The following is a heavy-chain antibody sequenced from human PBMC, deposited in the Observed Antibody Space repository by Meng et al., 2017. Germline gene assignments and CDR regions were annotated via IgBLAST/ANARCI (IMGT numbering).Heavy chain of an antibody. CDR3: ASLRIAVAGINWFDP. J-gene: IGHJ5*02. Sequence: LRLQESGPGVVKPPGTLSLTCTVSGGSISSSSYYWGWIRQPPGKGLEWIGSIYYSGSTYYNPSLKSRVTISVDTSKNQFSLKLSSVTAADTAVYYCASLRIAVAGINWFDPWGQGTLVTVSS. D-gene: IGHD6-19*01. CDR2: IYYSGST. V-gene: IGHV4-39*07. CDR1: GGSISSSSYY.